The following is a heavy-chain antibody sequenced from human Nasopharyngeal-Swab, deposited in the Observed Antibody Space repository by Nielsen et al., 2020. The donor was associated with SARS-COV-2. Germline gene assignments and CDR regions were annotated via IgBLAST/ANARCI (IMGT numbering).Heavy chain of an antibody. CDR2: IYTSGST. D-gene: IGHD3-3*01. Sequence: SETLSLTCTVSGGSISSYYWSWIRQPAGKGLEWIGRIYTSGSTNYNPSLKSRVTISVDTSKNQFSLKLSSVTAADTAVYYCARSSQNTIFGVVITPPRMDVWGKGTTVTVSS. V-gene: IGHV4-4*07. J-gene: IGHJ6*03. CDR3: ARSSQNTIFGVVITPPRMDV. CDR1: GGSISSYY.